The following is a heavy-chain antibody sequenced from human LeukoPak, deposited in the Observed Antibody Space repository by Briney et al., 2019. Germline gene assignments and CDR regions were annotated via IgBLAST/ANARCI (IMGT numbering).Heavy chain of an antibody. CDR3: AKLSPTTLYDSRGWFDP. CDR1: GFTFSGYG. Sequence: GGSLRLSCAASGFTFSGYGMHWVRQAPGKGLEWVAVLSYDGSNQYYADSVKGRFTISRDDSKNTLYLQMNSLRAEDTAIYYCAKLSPTTLYDSRGWFDPWGQGTLVTVSS. D-gene: IGHD3-3*01. V-gene: IGHV3-30*18. CDR2: LSYDGSNQ. J-gene: IGHJ5*02.